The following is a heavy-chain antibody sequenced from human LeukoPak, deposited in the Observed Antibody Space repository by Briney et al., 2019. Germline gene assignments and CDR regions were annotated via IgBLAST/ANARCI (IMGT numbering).Heavy chain of an antibody. CDR2: IKHDGSEK. V-gene: IGHV3-7*01. CDR1: GFTFSSYW. J-gene: IGHJ4*02. CDR3: ARELSSGWYYIDY. D-gene: IGHD6-19*01. Sequence: GGSLSLSCAASGFTFSSYWMTWVRQAPGKGLEWVASIKHDGSEKYYVDSVKGRFTISRDNAKNSLYLQMNSPRAEDTAVYNCARELSSGWYYIDYWGQGTLVTVSS.